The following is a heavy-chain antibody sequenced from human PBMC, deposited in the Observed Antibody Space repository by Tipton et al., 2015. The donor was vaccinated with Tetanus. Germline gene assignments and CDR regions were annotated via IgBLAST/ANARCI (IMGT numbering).Heavy chain of an antibody. CDR1: GGSISGSEYY. Sequence: TLSLTCTVSGGSISGSEYYWGWIRQPPGKGLKWIGSIYVSGTTYYFPSLKSRFTISIDTSMNQLSLKLSSVPAADTAVYYCARPSRRYGDYLPWGQGTLVTVSS. J-gene: IGHJ5*02. D-gene: IGHD4-17*01. CDR2: IYVSGTT. V-gene: IGHV4-39*01. CDR3: ARPSRRYGDYLP.